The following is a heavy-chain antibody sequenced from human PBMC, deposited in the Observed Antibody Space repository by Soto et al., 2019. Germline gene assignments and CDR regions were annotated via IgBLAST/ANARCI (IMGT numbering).Heavy chain of an antibody. Sequence: QPPGKGLEWIGIIHHSGSTYYNPSLRSRITISVDTSKNQFSLKVPSVTAADTAVYYCARSSGYVPGGYWGQGILVTVSS. CDR3: ARSSGYVPGGY. CDR2: IHHSGST. D-gene: IGHD5-12*01. J-gene: IGHJ4*02. V-gene: IGHV4-38-2*01.